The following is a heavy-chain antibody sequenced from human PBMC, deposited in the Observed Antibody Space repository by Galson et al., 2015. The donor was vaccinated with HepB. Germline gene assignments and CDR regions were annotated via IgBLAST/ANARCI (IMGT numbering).Heavy chain of an antibody. CDR1: GFTVSSNY. V-gene: IGHV3-53*01. D-gene: IGHD3-10*01. Sequence: SLRLSCAASGFTVSSNYMSWVRQAPGKGLEWVSVIYSGGSTYYADSVKGRFTISRDNSKNTLYLQMNSLRAEDTAVYYCAAGKYEVPYFDYWGQGTLVTVSS. CDR2: IYSGGST. J-gene: IGHJ4*02. CDR3: AAGKYEVPYFDY.